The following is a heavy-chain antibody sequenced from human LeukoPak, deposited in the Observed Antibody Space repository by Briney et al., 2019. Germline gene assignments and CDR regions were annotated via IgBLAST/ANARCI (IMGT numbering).Heavy chain of an antibody. CDR2: VHDSGTT. D-gene: IGHD1-26*01. CDR1: GGSISAYY. CDR3: ARHGGSLGYFDY. J-gene: IGHJ4*01. Sequence: SKTLPLTCTVSGGSISAYYWSWIRQTPGKGLEWIGYVHDSGTTNYNPSLKGRVTISSDTSKNQFSLNLRSVSAADTATYYCARHGGSLGYFDYWGHGTLVTVSS. V-gene: IGHV4-59*08.